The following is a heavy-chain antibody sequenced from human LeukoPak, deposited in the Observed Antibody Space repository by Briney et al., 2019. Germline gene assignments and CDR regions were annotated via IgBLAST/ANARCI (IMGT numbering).Heavy chain of an antibody. Sequence: PSETLSLTCTVSGGSISSSYWSWIRQPPGKGLEWIGYISYSGSTSYNPSLKSRVTISVDTSKNQFSLKLSSVTAADTAVYYCARTVHGMDVWGQGTTVTVSS. CDR1: GGSISSSY. J-gene: IGHJ6*02. CDR2: ISYSGST. CDR3: ARTVHGMDV. V-gene: IGHV4-59*08.